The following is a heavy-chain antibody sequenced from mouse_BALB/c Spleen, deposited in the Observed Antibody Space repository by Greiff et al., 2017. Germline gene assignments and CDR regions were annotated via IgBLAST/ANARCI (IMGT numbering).Heavy chain of an antibody. J-gene: IGHJ4*01. V-gene: IGHV1-14*01. CDR1: GYTFTSYV. Sequence: VQLQQSGPELVKPGASVKMSCKASGYTFTSYVMHWVKQKPGQGLEWIGYINPYNDGTKYNEKFKGKATLTSDKSSSTAYMELSSLTSEDSAVYYCARGNYDYDGYAMDYWGQGTSVTVSS. D-gene: IGHD2-4*01. CDR3: ARGNYDYDGYAMDY. CDR2: INPYNDGT.